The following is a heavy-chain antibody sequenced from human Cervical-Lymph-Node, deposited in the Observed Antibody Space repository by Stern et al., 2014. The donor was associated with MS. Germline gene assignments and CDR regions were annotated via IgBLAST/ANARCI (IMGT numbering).Heavy chain of an antibody. D-gene: IGHD6-13*01. CDR2: ISPMFGVA. J-gene: IGHJ4*02. CDR1: GGSFSSLD. V-gene: IGHV1-69*01. Sequence: QLVQSGAEVKKPESSVKVSCKASGGSFSSLDISWVRQAPGQRLEWLGEISPMFGVANYAQNFQGRVTFTADESTSTAYMELSSLRSEDTAVYYCARHQGGIAANWGQGTLVTVSS. CDR3: ARHQGGIAAN.